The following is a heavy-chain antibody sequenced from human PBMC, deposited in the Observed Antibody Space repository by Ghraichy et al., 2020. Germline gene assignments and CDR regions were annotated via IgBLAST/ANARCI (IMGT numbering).Heavy chain of an antibody. CDR3: AKERGTGYCSGDDCYNSAFDI. CDR1: GLSVGTNY. D-gene: IGHD2-15*01. J-gene: IGHJ3*02. Sequence: GGSLRLSCAASGLSVGTNYMSWVRQAPGKGLEWVSIIYSGDSAYHADSVKGRFSISRDSFRNTLNLQMNSLRVDDTAVYYCAKERGTGYCSGDDCYNSAFDIWGQGTTVTVSS. V-gene: IGHV3-66*01. CDR2: IYSGDSA.